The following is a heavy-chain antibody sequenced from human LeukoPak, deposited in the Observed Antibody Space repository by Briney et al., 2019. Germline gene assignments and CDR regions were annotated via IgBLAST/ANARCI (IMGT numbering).Heavy chain of an antibody. V-gene: IGHV3-13*01. CDR2: IGTAGDT. D-gene: IGHD3-16*02. Sequence: GGSLRLSCAASGFTFSSYDMHWVRQATGKGLEWVSAIGTAGDTYYPGSVKGRFTISRENAKNSLYLQMNSLRAEDTAVYYWAKVRGYDYVWGSYRPPPGSCYYGMDVWGQGTTVTVSS. J-gene: IGHJ6*02. CDR3: AKVRGYDYVWGSYRPPPGSCYYGMDV. CDR1: GFTFSSYD.